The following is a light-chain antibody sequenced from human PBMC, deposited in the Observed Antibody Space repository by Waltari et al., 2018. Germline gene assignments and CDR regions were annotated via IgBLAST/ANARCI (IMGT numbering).Light chain of an antibody. Sequence: QSVLTQPPSASGTPGQRVTFSCSGSSPNIGPNSVYWYQQLPGAAPKLLIYKNNQRPSGIPDRFSGYKSGTSASLAISGLRSEDETDYYCAAWDDSLSGWVFGGGTKVTVL. CDR1: SPNIGPNS. CDR3: AAWDDSLSGWV. J-gene: IGLJ3*02. CDR2: KNN. V-gene: IGLV1-47*01.